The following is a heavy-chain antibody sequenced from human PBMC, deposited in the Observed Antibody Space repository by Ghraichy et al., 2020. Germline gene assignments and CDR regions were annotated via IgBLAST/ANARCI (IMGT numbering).Heavy chain of an antibody. CDR1: GLTFDEYG. CDR2: INKNGGNT. Sequence: GESLNISCAASGLTFDEYGMSWVRQAPGKGLEWVSGINKNGGNTGYADSVKGRFTISRDNAKTTLYLQMNSLRAEDTAWYFCARVKTVNFYYYMDVGGRGPTFTVSS. V-gene: IGHV3-20*04. CDR3: ARVKTVNFYYYMDV. J-gene: IGHJ6*03. D-gene: IGHD4-17*01.